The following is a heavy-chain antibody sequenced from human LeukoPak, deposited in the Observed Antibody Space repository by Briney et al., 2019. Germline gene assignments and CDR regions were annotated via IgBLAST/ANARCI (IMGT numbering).Heavy chain of an antibody. CDR2: ISSSGSTI. CDR3: ARGGYDFWSGYYNYFDY. V-gene: IGHV3-48*03. Sequence: GGSLRLSCAASGXTFSSYEMNWVRQAPGKGLEWVSYISSSGSTIYYADSVKGRFTISRDNAKNSLYLQMNSLRAEDTAVYYCARGGYDFWSGYYNYFDYWGQGTLVTVSS. J-gene: IGHJ4*02. D-gene: IGHD3-3*01. CDR1: GXTFSSYE.